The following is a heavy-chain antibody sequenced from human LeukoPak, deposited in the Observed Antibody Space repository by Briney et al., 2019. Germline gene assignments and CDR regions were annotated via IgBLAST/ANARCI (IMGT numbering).Heavy chain of an antibody. CDR1: GGSISSGGYY. CDR2: IYYSGST. V-gene: IGHV4-31*03. CDR3: ATYYDRSGYKWDY. D-gene: IGHD3-22*01. J-gene: IGHJ4*02. Sequence: SETLSLTCTVSGGSISSGGYYWSWIRQHPGKGLEWIGYIYYSGSTYYNPSLKSRVTISVDTSKNQFSLKLSSVTAADTAMYYCATYYDRSGYKWDYWGQGTLVTVSS.